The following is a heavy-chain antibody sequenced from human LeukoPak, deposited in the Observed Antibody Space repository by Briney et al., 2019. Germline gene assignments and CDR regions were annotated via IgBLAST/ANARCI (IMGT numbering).Heavy chain of an antibody. CDR1: GYTFTDYY. CDR3: ATDLTMVRGVTNWFDP. J-gene: IGHJ5*02. Sequence: ASVKVSCKVSGYTFTDYYMHWVQQAPGKGLEWMGLVDPEDGETIYAEKFQGRVTITADTSTDTAYMELSSLRSEDTAAYYCATDLTMVRGVTNWFDPWGQGTLVTVSS. V-gene: IGHV1-69-2*01. D-gene: IGHD3-10*01. CDR2: VDPEDGET.